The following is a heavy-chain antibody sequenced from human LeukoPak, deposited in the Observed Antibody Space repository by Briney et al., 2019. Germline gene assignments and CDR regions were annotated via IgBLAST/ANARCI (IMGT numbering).Heavy chain of an antibody. CDR1: GWSFNGYY. J-gene: IGHJ4*02. Sequence: SETLSLTCAVYGWSFNGYYWRWIRQPPGKGLEWIGEINHSGSTNYNPSFKSRVTISVDTSKNQFSLKLSSLTAADTAVYYCARGDWFGEVVEDWGQGTLVTVSS. D-gene: IGHD3-10*01. CDR3: ARGDWFGEVVED. V-gene: IGHV4-34*01. CDR2: INHSGST.